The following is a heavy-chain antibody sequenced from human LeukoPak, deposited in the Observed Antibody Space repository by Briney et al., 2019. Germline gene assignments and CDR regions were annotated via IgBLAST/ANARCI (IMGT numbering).Heavy chain of an antibody. Sequence: GGSLRLSCAASGFTFSSYWMSWVRQAPGKGLEWVANIKQDGSEKYYVGSVKGRFTISRDNAKNSLYLQMNSLRAEDTAVYYCARDTPREIAAAGSLFDYWGQGTLVTVSS. J-gene: IGHJ4*02. D-gene: IGHD6-13*01. CDR1: GFTFSSYW. CDR2: IKQDGSEK. V-gene: IGHV3-7*01. CDR3: ARDTPREIAAAGSLFDY.